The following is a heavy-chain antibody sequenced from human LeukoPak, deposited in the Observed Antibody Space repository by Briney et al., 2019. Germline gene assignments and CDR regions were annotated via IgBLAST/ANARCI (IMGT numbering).Heavy chain of an antibody. CDR2: IYHQAGT. V-gene: IGHV4-59*01. CDR3: AKIKTTFGVVTHAFDI. J-gene: IGHJ3*02. Sequence: SETLSLTCTVSGGYMENIYWHWIRQPPGKGLEWIGYIYHQAGTEYNPSLKNRVAISVDTSKNQFSLKLSSVTAADTAVYYCAKIKTTFGVVTHAFDIWGQGTIVTVSP. D-gene: IGHD3-3*01. CDR1: GGYMENIY.